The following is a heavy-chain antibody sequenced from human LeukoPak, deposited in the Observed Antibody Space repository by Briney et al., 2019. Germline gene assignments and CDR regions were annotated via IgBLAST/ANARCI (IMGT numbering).Heavy chain of an antibody. CDR1: GGSFSGYY. CDR2: INHSGST. Sequence: SETLSLTCAVYGGSFSGYYWSWIRQPPGKGLEWIGEINHSGSTNYNPSLKSRVTISVDTSKNQFSLKLSSVTAADTAVYYCARGFNGYDYVLGSYRYTNGFLYWGQGTLVTVSS. V-gene: IGHV4-34*01. D-gene: IGHD3-16*02. CDR3: ARGFNGYDYVLGSYRYTNGFLY. J-gene: IGHJ4*02.